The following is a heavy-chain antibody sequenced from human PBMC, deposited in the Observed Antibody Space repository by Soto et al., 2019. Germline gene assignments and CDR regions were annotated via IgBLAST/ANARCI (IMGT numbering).Heavy chain of an antibody. CDR2: INEYGSVI. D-gene: IGHD3-16*01. CDR3: TRDIGGRGAY. V-gene: IGHV3-74*01. CDR1: GFTFSSYW. Sequence: DVQLVESGGGLVRPGGSLRLSCAASGFTFSSYWMHWVHQVPGKGLVWVSRINEYGSVINYADSVKGRFTIFRDNSKNTLYLEMNSLRAEDAVVYYCTRDIGGRGAYWGQGTLVTVSS. J-gene: IGHJ4*02.